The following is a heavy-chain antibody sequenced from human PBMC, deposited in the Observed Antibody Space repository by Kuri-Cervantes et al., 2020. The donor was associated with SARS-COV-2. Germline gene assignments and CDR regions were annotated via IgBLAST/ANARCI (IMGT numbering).Heavy chain of an antibody. CDR3: AREAYNYYYDSSGYLLGGAFDI. CDR1: GFTVSSNY. J-gene: IGHJ3*02. D-gene: IGHD3-22*01. V-gene: IGHV3-53*01. Sequence: GESLKISCAASGFTVSSNYMSWVRQAPGKGLEWVSVIYSGGSTYYADSVKGRFTISRDNSKNTLYLQMNSLRAEDTAVYYCAREAYNYYYDSSGYLLGGAFDIWGQGTMVTDSS. CDR2: IYSGGST.